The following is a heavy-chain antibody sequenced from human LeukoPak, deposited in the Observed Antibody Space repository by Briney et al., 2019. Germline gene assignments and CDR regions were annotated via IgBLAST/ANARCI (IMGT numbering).Heavy chain of an antibody. Sequence: PSETLSLTCTVSGDSISNYYWSWIRQPPGKGLEWIGYIYHSGSTYYNPSLKSRVTISVDRSKNQFSLKLSSVTAADTAVYYCARGETWPWYFDLWGRGTLVTVSS. V-gene: IGHV4-59*12. D-gene: IGHD1-26*01. CDR3: ARGETWPWYFDL. J-gene: IGHJ2*01. CDR1: GDSISNYY. CDR2: IYHSGST.